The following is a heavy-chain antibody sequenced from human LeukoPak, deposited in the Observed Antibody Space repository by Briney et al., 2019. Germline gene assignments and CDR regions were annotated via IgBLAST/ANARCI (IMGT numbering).Heavy chain of an antibody. CDR3: ARVLWFGEVLKGDAFDI. CDR2: IWYDGSNK. J-gene: IGHJ3*02. D-gene: IGHD3-10*01. Sequence: PGGSLRLSCAASGFTFGSYGMHWVRQAPGKGLEWVAVIWYDGSNKYYEDSVKGRFTISRDKSRNTLYLQMTSLRAEDTAGYYCARVLWFGEVLKGDAFDIWGQGTMVTVSS. V-gene: IGHV3-33*01. CDR1: GFTFGSYG.